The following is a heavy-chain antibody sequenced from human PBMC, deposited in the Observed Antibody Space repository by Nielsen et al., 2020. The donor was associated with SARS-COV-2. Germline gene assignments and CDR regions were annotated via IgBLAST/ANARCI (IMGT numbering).Heavy chain of an antibody. Sequence: KVSCKGSGYSFTSYWISWVRQMPGKGLEWMGRINPSDSYTNYSPSFQGHVTISADKSISTAYLQWSSLKASDTAMYYCARHYGPTDYWGQGTLVTVSS. CDR2: INPSDSYT. V-gene: IGHV5-10-1*01. D-gene: IGHD4-17*01. J-gene: IGHJ4*02. CDR3: ARHYGPTDY. CDR1: GYSFTSYW.